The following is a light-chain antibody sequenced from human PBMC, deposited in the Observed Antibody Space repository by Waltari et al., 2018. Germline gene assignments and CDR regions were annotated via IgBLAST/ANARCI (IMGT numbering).Light chain of an antibody. J-gene: IGKJ1*01. CDR3: QQYDTYPWT. CDR2: KAS. Sequence: DIQMTQSPSTLSASVGDRVTITCRASQSIKIWLTWYQQKPGKAPNLLIYKASTLQSGGPSRFSGSESGTEFALTINSLQPDDFATYYCQQYDTYPWTFGQGTKVEIK. V-gene: IGKV1-5*03. CDR1: QSIKIW.